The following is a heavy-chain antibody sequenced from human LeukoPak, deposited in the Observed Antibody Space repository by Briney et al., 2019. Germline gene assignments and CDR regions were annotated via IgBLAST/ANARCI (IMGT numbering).Heavy chain of an antibody. D-gene: IGHD2-21*02. CDR1: GFTFSNYW. CDR2: IKQDGSEK. V-gene: IGHV3-7*01. J-gene: IGHJ4*02. Sequence: GGSLRLSCAASGFTFSNYWMSWVRQAPGKGLEWVANIKQDGSEKYYVDSVKGRFTISRDNSQNTLYLQMNSLRAEDTAVYYCARDRIAPERYCGGDCYSYYFDYWGQGTLVTVSS. CDR3: ARDRIAPERYCGGDCYSYYFDY.